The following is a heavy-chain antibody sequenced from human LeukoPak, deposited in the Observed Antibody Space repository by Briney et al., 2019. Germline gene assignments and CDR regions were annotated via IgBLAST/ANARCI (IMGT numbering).Heavy chain of an antibody. CDR2: ISSSSSYI. D-gene: IGHD3-3*01. Sequence: GGSLRLSCAASGFTFSSYSMNWVRQAPGKGLEWVSSISSSSSYIYYADSVKGRFTISRDNAKNSLYMKMNSLRDEDTAVYYCASDFWSGYYTGSGSDYWGQGTLVTVSS. CDR3: ASDFWSGYYTGSGSDY. J-gene: IGHJ4*02. CDR1: GFTFSSYS. V-gene: IGHV3-21*06.